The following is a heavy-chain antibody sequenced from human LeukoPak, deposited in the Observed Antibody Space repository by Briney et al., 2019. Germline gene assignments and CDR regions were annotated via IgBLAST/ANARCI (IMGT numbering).Heavy chain of an antibody. V-gene: IGHV4-4*07. CDR3: ARDGDWFDP. CDR1: GGSFSTYY. Sequence: SETLSLTCTVSGGSFSTYYWSWIRQPAGKGLEWIGRHSTSGSTNYNPSPRSRVTLSVDTSKNQFSLKLTSVTAADTAMYYCARDGDWFDPWGQGTLVTVSS. CDR2: HSTSGST. D-gene: IGHD2-15*01. J-gene: IGHJ5*02.